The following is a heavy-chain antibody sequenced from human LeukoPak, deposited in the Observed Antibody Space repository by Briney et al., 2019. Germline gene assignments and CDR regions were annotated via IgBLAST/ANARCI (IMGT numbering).Heavy chain of an antibody. D-gene: IGHD3-3*01. CDR3: ARVPLRFLEWLPTIDY. Sequence: GASVTVSCKASGYTFTGYYMHWVRQAPGQGLEWMGWINPNSGGTNYAQKFQGWVTMTRDTSISTAYMELSRLRSDDTAVYYCARVPLRFLEWLPTIDYWGQGTLVTVSS. CDR1: GYTFTGYY. V-gene: IGHV1-2*04. J-gene: IGHJ4*02. CDR2: INPNSGGT.